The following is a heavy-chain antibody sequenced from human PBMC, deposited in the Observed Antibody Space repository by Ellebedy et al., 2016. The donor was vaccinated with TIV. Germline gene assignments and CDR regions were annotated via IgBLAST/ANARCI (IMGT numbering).Heavy chain of an antibody. CDR3: ARAPAGTQQSPLDY. J-gene: IGHJ4*02. V-gene: IGHV4-4*02. D-gene: IGHD6-13*01. CDR2: IYQSGST. Sequence: MPSETLSPTCAVSGDSTSSSNWWNWVRQTPGKGLEWIGEIYQSGSTNYNPSLKSRVTISVDKSKNQFSLKLTSVTAADTAVYYCARAPAGTQQSPLDYWGQGTLVTVSS. CDR1: GDSTSSSNW.